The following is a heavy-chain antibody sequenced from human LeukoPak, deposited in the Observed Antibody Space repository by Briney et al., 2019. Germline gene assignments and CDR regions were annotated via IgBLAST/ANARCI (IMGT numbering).Heavy chain of an antibody. D-gene: IGHD3-10*01. CDR3: AREGTRYGSGSYCLDY. CDR2: IYYSGST. V-gene: IGHV4-30-4*01. CDR1: GGSISSGDYY. Sequence: KSSETLSLTCTVSGGSISSGDYYWSWIRQPPGKGLEWIGYIYYSGSTYYNPSLKSRVTISVDTSKNQFSLKLSSVTAADTAVYYCAREGTRYGSGSYCLDYWGQGTLVTVSS. J-gene: IGHJ4*02.